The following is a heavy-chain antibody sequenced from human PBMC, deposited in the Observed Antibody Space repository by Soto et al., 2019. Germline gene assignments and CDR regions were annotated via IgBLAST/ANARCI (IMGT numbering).Heavy chain of an antibody. D-gene: IGHD3-3*01. CDR1: GYTFTGYL. J-gene: IGHJ4*02. V-gene: IGHV1-2*02. CDR2: INTNNGGT. CDR3: ARANAGTFDFVSVYPYAFDY. Sequence: ASVKVSCKASGYTFTGYLMHWVRQAPGQGLEWMGWINTNNGGTNSAQKFQGRVTMTMDTSINTAYMELSSLRAEDTAVYYCARANAGTFDFVSVYPYAFDYWGPGTQVTVSS.